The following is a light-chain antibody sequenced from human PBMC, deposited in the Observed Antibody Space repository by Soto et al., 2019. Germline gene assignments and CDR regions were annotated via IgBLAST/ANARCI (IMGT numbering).Light chain of an antibody. J-gene: IGLJ1*01. CDR1: SSDVGNYNY. CDR2: EVS. CDR3: SSYTSSRNYV. Sequence: QSVLTQPASVSGSPGQSITISCTGTSSDVGNYNYVSWYQQHPAKAPKLMIFEVSNRPSGISSRFSGSKSGNTASLTISGLQAEEEADYYCSSYTSSRNYVFGTGTKVTVL. V-gene: IGLV2-14*01.